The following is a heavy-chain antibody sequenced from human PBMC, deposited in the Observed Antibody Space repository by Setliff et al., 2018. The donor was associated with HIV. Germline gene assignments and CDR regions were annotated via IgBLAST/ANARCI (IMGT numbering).Heavy chain of an antibody. D-gene: IGHD2-15*01. CDR2: MNPNGRST. CDR1: GYTFTSYY. Sequence: GASVMVSCKASGYTFTSYYIHWLRQVPGQGLEWMGVMNPNGRSTDFAQKFQGRLSLTTDTSTNTVYLELNSLRSDDTAVYYCARVYCSISTCDDEYFFDYWGQGTLVTVSS. J-gene: IGHJ4*02. V-gene: IGHV1-46*01. CDR3: ARVYCSISTCDDEYFFDY.